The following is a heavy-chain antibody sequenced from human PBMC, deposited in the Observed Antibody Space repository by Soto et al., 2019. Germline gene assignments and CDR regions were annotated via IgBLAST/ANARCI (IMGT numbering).Heavy chain of an antibody. V-gene: IGHV4-61*01. D-gene: IGHD3-10*01. J-gene: IGHJ3*02. CDR2: IYYSGST. CDR3: ARGGGSGAFDI. Sequence: SETLSLTCTVSGGSVSSGSYYWSWIRQPPGKGLEWIGYIYYSGSTNYNPSLKSRVTISVDTSKNQFSLKLSSVTAADTAVYYCARGGGSGAFDIWGQGTMVTVSS. CDR1: GGSVSSGSYY.